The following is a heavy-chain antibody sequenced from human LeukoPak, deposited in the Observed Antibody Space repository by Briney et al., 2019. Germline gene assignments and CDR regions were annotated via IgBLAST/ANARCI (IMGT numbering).Heavy chain of an antibody. CDR2: IYSDGRT. V-gene: IGHV3-66*01. CDR3: ARDPGYSYGYDY. Sequence: GGSLRLSCAASGFTVSDNYMSWVRQAPGKGLDWVSVIYSDGRTFYADSVKGRFTISRDNSKNTVYLQMNSLRVEDTAVYYCARDPGYSYGYDYWGQGTLVTVSS. D-gene: IGHD5-18*01. J-gene: IGHJ4*02. CDR1: GFTVSDNY.